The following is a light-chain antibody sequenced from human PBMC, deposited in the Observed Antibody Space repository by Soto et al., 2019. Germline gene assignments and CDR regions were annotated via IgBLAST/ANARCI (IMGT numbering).Light chain of an antibody. V-gene: IGLV3-1*01. CDR1: KLGDKY. CDR3: QAWDINTVV. Sequence: SYELTQPPSVSVSPGQTASITCSGDKLGDKYACWYQQKPDQSPVLVIYQDSKRPSGIPGRFSGSNSGNTATLTISGTQAMDEADYYCQAWDINTVVFGGGTQLTVL. J-gene: IGLJ2*01. CDR2: QDS.